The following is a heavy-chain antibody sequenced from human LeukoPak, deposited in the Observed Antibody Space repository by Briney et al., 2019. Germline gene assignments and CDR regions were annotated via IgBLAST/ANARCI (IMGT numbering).Heavy chain of an antibody. J-gene: IGHJ6*03. Sequence: SQTLSLTCAISGDSVSSNSAAWNWIRQSPSRGLEWLGRTYYRSKWYNDYAVSVKSRITINPDTSKNQFSLQLNSVTPEDTAVYYCARGADSSSWYYYYYYMDVWGKGTTVTVSS. V-gene: IGHV6-1*01. CDR1: GDSVSSNSAA. D-gene: IGHD6-13*01. CDR3: ARGADSSSWYYYYYYMDV. CDR2: TYYRSKWYN.